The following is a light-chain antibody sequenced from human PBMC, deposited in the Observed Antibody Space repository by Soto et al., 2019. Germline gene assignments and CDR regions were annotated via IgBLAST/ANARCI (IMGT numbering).Light chain of an antibody. CDR1: QDITND. V-gene: IGKV1-33*01. CDR3: RRYDNVPLT. CDR2: EAS. Sequence: DIQMTQSPSSLSASVGDRVTITCQASQDITNDLNWYQQKPGKAPKVLIYEASNLETGVPSRFRGSGSGTDFTFTISSLQPEDIATYFCRRYDNVPLTFGGGTKVEIK. J-gene: IGKJ4*01.